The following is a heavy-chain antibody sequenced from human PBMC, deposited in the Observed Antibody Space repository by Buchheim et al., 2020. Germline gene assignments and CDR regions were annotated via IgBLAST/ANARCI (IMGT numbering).Heavy chain of an antibody. CDR3: ARDSLGATGWDYFDY. Sequence: EVQLVESGGGLVQPGGSLRLSCTASGFIFSSYSMNWVRQAPGKGLEWVSYISSSSSTIYYADSVKGRFTIPRDNAKNSLYLQMNSLRAEDTAVYYCARDSLGATGWDYFDYWGQGTL. V-gene: IGHV3-48*01. CDR1: GFIFSSYS. J-gene: IGHJ4*02. CDR2: ISSSSSTI. D-gene: IGHD1-26*01.